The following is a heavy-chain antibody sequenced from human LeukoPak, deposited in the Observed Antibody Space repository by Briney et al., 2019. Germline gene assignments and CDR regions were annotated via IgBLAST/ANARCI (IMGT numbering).Heavy chain of an antibody. CDR2: IDPNSGNT. Sequence: ASVKVSCKASEYTFTNYDINWVRQATGQGLEWMGWIDPNSGNTGYTQKFQGRVTMTRNTSLTTAYMELTSLKSEDTAVYYCARSLGTYWGKDFLNWFDPWGQGTLVTVSS. V-gene: IGHV1-8*01. CDR3: ARSLGTYWGKDFLNWFDP. CDR1: EYTFTNYD. D-gene: IGHD3-16*01. J-gene: IGHJ5*02.